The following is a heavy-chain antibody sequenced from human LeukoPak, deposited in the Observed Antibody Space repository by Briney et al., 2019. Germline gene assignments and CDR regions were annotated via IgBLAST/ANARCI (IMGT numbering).Heavy chain of an antibody. CDR3: ARSWAGMYYPFYYFDY. D-gene: IGHD1-26*01. Sequence: SETLSLTCAVYGDSFSGYYWSWIRQPPGKGREWIAEINHRGTTHYNPSLKSRVNISADTSKNQFSLHLDSVTAADTAVYYCARSWAGMYYPFYYFDYWGQGTLVSVSS. CDR2: INHRGTT. J-gene: IGHJ4*02. V-gene: IGHV4-34*01. CDR1: GDSFSGYY.